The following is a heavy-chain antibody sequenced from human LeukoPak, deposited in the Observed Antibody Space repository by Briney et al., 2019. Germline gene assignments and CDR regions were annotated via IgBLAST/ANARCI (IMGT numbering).Heavy chain of an antibody. CDR1: GFTFTKYW. D-gene: IGHD1-14*01. CDR3: AREVWGPEY. CDR2: INQDGSDK. J-gene: IGHJ4*02. Sequence: PGGSLRLSCVASGFTFTKYWMTWVRQAPGKGLEWVGNINQDGSDKNYMDSVKGRFTISRDNTKNSVYLQMSSLRAEDTAVYYCAREVWGPEYWGQGTLVTVSS. V-gene: IGHV3-7*01.